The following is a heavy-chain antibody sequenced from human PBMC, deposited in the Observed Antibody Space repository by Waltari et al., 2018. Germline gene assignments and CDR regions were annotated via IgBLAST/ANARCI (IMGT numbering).Heavy chain of an antibody. CDR3: ARDLYDSRVPGDYFDY. V-gene: IGHV1-2*02. J-gene: IGHJ4*02. D-gene: IGHD3-16*01. Sequence: QVHLVQSGAEVRKPGASVKVSCKGSGYTFTGYYIPWLRQAPGQGLEWMVWIDPNTGGTKLAQKVQGRGTMTRETSINTVYMELSSLGSDDTAVYYCARDLYDSRVPGDYFDYWGQGTLVTVSS. CDR1: GYTFTGYY. CDR2: IDPNTGGT.